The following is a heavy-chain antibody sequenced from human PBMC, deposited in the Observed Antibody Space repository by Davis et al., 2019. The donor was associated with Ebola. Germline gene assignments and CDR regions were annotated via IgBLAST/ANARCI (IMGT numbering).Heavy chain of an antibody. J-gene: IGHJ5*02. CDR3: ARALGYQLLLSWFDP. CDR1: GYTFTSYA. V-gene: IGHV7-4-1*02. D-gene: IGHD2-2*01. CDR2: INTNTGNP. Sequence: AASVKVSCKASGYTFTSYAMNWVRQAPGQGLEWMGWINTNTGNPTYAQGFTGRFVFSLDTSVSPAYLHISSLKAEDTAVYYCARALGYQLLLSWFDPWGQGTLVTVSS.